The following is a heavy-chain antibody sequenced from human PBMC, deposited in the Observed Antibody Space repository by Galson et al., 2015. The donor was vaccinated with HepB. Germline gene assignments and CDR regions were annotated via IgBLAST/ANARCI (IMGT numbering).Heavy chain of an antibody. V-gene: IGHV3-53*01. J-gene: IGHJ4*02. Sequence: TLRLSCAASGFTVSSNYMSWVRQAPGKGLEWVSVIYSGGSTYYADSVKGRFTISRDNSKNTLYLQMNSLRAEDTAVYYCARDQTDSSGYYDYWGQGTLVTVSS. CDR1: GFTVSSNY. D-gene: IGHD3-22*01. CDR2: IYSGGST. CDR3: ARDQTDSSGYYDY.